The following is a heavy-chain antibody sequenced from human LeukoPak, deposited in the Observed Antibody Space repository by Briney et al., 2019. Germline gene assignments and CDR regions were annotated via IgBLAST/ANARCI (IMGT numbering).Heavy chain of an antibody. J-gene: IGHJ4*02. V-gene: IGHV1-2*02. D-gene: IGHD4-17*01. CDR3: ARCPDYGDYYEHY. CDR2: LNPNSGGT. Sequence: ASVKVSCKASGYTFTGYYIHWVRQAAGQGLEWMGWLNPNSGGTNYAQKFQGRVTMTRDTSISTAYMELSGLRYDDTAVYYCARCPDYGDYYEHYWGQGTLVTVSP. CDR1: GYTFTGYY.